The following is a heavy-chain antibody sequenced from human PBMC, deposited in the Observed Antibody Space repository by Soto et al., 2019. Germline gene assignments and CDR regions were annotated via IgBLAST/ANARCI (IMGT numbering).Heavy chain of an antibody. CDR3: ARLPKGSVVTG. Sequence: VQLMESGGGSVYPGASLRLSCETSGFSFRDHSMNWVRQAPGKGLQWVSYISSTGDDIHYADSVKGRFTVSRDNAKNALFLQMNSLRDDDSAIYYCARLPKGSVVTGWGQGTLVTVSS. CDR2: ISSTGDDI. J-gene: IGHJ4*02. CDR1: GFSFRDHS. V-gene: IGHV3-48*02. D-gene: IGHD2-21*02.